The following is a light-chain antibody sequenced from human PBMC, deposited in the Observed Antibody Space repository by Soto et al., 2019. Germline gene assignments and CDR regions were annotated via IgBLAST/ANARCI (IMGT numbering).Light chain of an antibody. CDR1: SAYSNYK. CDR3: GADHGSGSNFVVV. J-gene: IGLJ2*01. CDR2: VGPGGIVG. V-gene: IGLV9-49*02. Sequence: QSALTQPPFASASLGASVTLTCTLSSAYSNYKVDWYQQRPGKGPRFVMRVGPGGIVGSKGEGIPDRFSVLDSDLNRYLTIKNIQEEDESDYHCGADHGSGSNFVVVFGGGTKVTVL.